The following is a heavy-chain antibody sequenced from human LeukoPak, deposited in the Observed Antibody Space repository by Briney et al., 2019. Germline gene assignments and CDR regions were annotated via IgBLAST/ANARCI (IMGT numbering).Heavy chain of an antibody. CDR1: GASISSNW. CDR2: IHHSGSA. D-gene: IGHD3-10*01. J-gene: IGHJ4*02. Sequence: PSETLSLTCAVSGASISSNWWNWVRQPPGKGLEWIGEIHHSGSANYNPSLKSRVTISVDTSKNQFSLKLTSVTAADTAVYYCARDPPGSGSYYDYWGQGTLVTVSS. CDR3: ARDPPGSGSYYDY. V-gene: IGHV4-4*02.